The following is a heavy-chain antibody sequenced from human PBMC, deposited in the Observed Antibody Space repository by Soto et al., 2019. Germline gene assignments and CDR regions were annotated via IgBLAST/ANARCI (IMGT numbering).Heavy chain of an antibody. V-gene: IGHV4-59*01. CDR3: ATLGPLDRAIDY. Sequence: SETLSLTCTVSGGSISSYYWSWIRQPPGKGLEWIGYIYYSGSTNYNPSLKSRVTISVDTSKNQFSLKLSSVTAADTAVYYCATLGPLDRAIDYWGQGTLVTVSS. J-gene: IGHJ4*02. D-gene: IGHD3-10*01. CDR1: GGSISSYY. CDR2: IYYSGST.